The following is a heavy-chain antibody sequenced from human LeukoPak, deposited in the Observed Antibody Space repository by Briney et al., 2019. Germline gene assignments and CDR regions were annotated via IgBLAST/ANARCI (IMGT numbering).Heavy chain of an antibody. J-gene: IGHJ4*02. CDR3: AREGRSGYSSGWVDY. Sequence: SETLSLTCTVSGGSISSYYWSWIRQPPGKGLEWIGYIYYSGGTNYNPSLKSRVTISVDTSKNQFSLKLSSVTAADTAVYYCAREGRSGYSSGWVDYGGQGTLVTVSS. V-gene: IGHV4-59*01. CDR2: IYYSGGT. D-gene: IGHD6-19*01. CDR1: GGSISSYY.